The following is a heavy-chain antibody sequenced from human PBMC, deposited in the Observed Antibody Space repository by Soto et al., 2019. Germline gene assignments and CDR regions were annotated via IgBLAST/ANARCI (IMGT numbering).Heavy chain of an antibody. D-gene: IGHD6-13*01. CDR1: GFTFRSYA. CDR2: ISYDGSNK. V-gene: IGHV3-30-3*01. J-gene: IGHJ3*02. CDR3: AREGQQLDRGAVDAFDI. Sequence: QVQLVESGGGVVQPGRSLRLSCAASGFTFRSYAMHWVRQAPGKGLEWVAVISYDGSNKYYADSVKGRFTISRDNSKNTLYLQMNSLRAEDTAVYYCAREGQQLDRGAVDAFDIWGQGTMVTVSS.